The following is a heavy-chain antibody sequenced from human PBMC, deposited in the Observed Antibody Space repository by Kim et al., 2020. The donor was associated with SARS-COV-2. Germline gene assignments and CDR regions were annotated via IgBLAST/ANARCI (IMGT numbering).Heavy chain of an antibody. J-gene: IGHJ3*02. Sequence: GGSLRLSCAASGFTFSSYAMSWVRQAPGKGLEWVSAISGSGGSTYYADSVKGRFTISRDNSKNTLYLQMNSLRAEDTAVYYCVKGGGVLRYFDWLLVDAFDIWGQGTMVTVSS. V-gene: IGHV3-23*01. D-gene: IGHD3-9*01. CDR1: GFTFSSYA. CDR2: ISGSGGST. CDR3: VKGGGVLRYFDWLLVDAFDI.